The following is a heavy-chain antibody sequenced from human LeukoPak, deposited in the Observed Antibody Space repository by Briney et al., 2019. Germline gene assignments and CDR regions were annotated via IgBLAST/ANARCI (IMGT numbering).Heavy chain of an antibody. J-gene: IGHJ4*02. V-gene: IGHV4-34*01. CDR2: INHSGST. CDR3: ALGGRWLRFAFDY. CDR1: GGSFSGYY. D-gene: IGHD5-12*01. Sequence: SETLSLTCAVYGGSFSGYYWSWIRQPPGKGLEWIGEINHSGSTNYNPSLKSRVTISVDTSKNQFSLKLSSVTAADTAVCYCALGGRWLRFAFDYWGQGTLVTVSS.